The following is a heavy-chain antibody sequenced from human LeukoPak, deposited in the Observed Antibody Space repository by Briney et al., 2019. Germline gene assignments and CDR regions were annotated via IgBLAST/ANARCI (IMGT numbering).Heavy chain of an antibody. D-gene: IGHD3-10*01. V-gene: IGHV4-59*01. Sequence: SETLSLTCTVSGGSISSYYWSWIWQPPGKGLEWIGYIYYSGSTNYNPSLKSRVTISVDTSKNQFSLKLSSVTAADTAVYYCARYEDYGSGIYYMDVWGKGTTVTVSS. CDR2: IYYSGST. CDR1: GGSISSYY. CDR3: ARYEDYGSGIYYMDV. J-gene: IGHJ6*03.